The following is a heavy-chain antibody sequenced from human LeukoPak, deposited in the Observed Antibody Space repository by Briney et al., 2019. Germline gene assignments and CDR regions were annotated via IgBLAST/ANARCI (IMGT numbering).Heavy chain of an antibody. V-gene: IGHV6-1*01. Sequence: SQTLSLTCAISGDSVSSNSAAWNWIRQSPSRGLEWLGRTYYRSKWYNDYAVSVKSRITINPDTSKNQFSLQLNSVTPEDTAVYYCARIGLLVVITFGGVIVIGNWFDPWGQGTLVTVSS. CDR1: GDSVSSNSAA. CDR3: ARIGLLVVITFGGVIVIGNWFDP. CDR2: TYYRSKWYN. D-gene: IGHD3-16*02. J-gene: IGHJ5*02.